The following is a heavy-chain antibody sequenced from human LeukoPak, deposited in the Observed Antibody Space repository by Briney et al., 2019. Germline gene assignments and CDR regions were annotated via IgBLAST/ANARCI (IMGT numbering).Heavy chain of an antibody. CDR1: GFTFSNAW. V-gene: IGHV3-21*01. J-gene: IGHJ3*02. Sequence: GGSLRLSCAASGFTFSNAWMSWVRQAPGKGLEWVSSISSSSSYIYYADSVKGRFTISRDNAKNSLYLQMNSLRAEDTAVYYCARYGGDSSGNPGAFDIWGQGTMVTVSS. D-gene: IGHD6-19*01. CDR3: ARYGGDSSGNPGAFDI. CDR2: ISSSSSYI.